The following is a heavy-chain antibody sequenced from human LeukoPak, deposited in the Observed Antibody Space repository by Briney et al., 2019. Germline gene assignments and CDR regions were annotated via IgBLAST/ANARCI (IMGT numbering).Heavy chain of an antibody. CDR1: GGTFNYA. Sequence: GSSVKVSCKASGGTFNYAFSWVRQAPGQGLEGVGRIIPIIDMANYAPNFQGRVTITADKSTNKAYMELTSLRSEDSAVYYCARARQVTRDYYFYGMDVWGQGTTVTVSS. CDR2: IIPIIDMA. CDR3: ARARQVTRDYYFYGMDV. V-gene: IGHV1-69*04. J-gene: IGHJ6*02.